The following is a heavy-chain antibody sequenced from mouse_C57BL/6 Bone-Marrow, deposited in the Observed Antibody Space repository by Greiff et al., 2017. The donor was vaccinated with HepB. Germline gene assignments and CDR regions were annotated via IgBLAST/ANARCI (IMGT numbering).Heavy chain of an antibody. CDR3: ARQTVGPFDD. V-gene: IGHV5-12*01. J-gene: IGHJ2*01. D-gene: IGHD1-3*01. CDR1: GFTFSDYY. CDR2: ISNGGGST. Sequence: DVMLVESGGGLVQPGGSLKLSCAASGFTFSDYYMYWVRQTPEKRLEWVAYISNGGGSTYYPDTVKGRVTISRDNAKNTLYLQLSRLKSEDTAMYYCARQTVGPFDDWGEGTNRTVSS.